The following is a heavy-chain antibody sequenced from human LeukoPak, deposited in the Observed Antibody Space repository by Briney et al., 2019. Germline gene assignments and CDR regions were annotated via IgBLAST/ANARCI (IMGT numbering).Heavy chain of an antibody. CDR3: ARDTTVTTTLSTGNAFDI. Sequence: GRSLRLSCAASGFTFSSYGMHWVRQAPGKGLEWVAVIWYDGSNKYYADSVKGRFTISRDNSKNTLYLQMNSLRAEDTAVYYCARDTTVTTTLSTGNAFDIWGQGTMVTVSS. D-gene: IGHD4-17*01. CDR1: GFTFSSYG. CDR2: IWYDGSNK. V-gene: IGHV3-33*01. J-gene: IGHJ3*02.